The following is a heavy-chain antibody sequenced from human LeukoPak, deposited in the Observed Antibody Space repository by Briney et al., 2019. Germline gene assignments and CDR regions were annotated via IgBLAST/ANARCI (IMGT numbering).Heavy chain of an antibody. CDR3: ASEGYSYGYGGAHWFDP. Sequence: ASVKVSRKASGYTFTSYDINWVRQATGQGLEWMGWMNPNSGNTGYAQKFQGRVTITRNTSISTAYMELSSLRSEDTAVYYCASEGYSYGYGGAHWFDPWGQGTLVTVSS. D-gene: IGHD5-18*01. CDR2: MNPNSGNT. V-gene: IGHV1-8*03. J-gene: IGHJ5*02. CDR1: GYTFTSYD.